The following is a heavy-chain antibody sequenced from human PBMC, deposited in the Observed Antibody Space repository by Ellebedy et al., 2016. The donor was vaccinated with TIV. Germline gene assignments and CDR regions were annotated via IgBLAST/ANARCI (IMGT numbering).Heavy chain of an antibody. CDR2: INPSGGST. J-gene: IGHJ4*02. D-gene: IGHD1-26*01. V-gene: IGHV1-46*01. CDR3: ARALVGTTEFDY. CDR1: GYTFTSYY. Sequence: ASVKVSCXASGYTFTSYYMHWVRQAPGQGLEWMGIINPSGGSTSYAQKFQGRVTMTRDTSTSTVYMELSSLRSEDTAVYYCARALVGTTEFDYWGQGTLVTVSS.